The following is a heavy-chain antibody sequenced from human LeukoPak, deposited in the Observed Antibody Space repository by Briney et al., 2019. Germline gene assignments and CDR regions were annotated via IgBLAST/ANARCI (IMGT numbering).Heavy chain of an antibody. Sequence: SVKVSCKASGGTFSSYAISWVRQAPGQGREWMGGIIPIFGTVNYAQKFQGRATITTDESTSTAYMELSSLRSEDTAVYYCARLGTSGDYALDYWGQGTLVTVSS. J-gene: IGHJ4*02. CDR2: IIPIFGTV. CDR1: GGTFSSYA. V-gene: IGHV1-69*05. D-gene: IGHD4-17*01. CDR3: ARLGTSGDYALDY.